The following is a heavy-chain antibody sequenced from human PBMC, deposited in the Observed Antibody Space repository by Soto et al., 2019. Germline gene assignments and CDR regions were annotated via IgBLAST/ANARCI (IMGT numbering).Heavy chain of an antibody. CDR1: GGSVSSGSYY. CDR2: IYYSGST. V-gene: IGHV4-61*01. D-gene: IGHD2-2*02. J-gene: IGHJ5*02. CDR3: AREGGIVVVPAAIGDNWFDP. Sequence: KSSETLSLTCTVSGGSVSSGSYYWSWIRQPPGKGLEWIGYIYYSGSTNYNPSLKSRVTISVDTSKNQFSLKLSSVTAADTAVYYCAREGGIVVVPAAIGDNWFDPWGQGTLVTVSS.